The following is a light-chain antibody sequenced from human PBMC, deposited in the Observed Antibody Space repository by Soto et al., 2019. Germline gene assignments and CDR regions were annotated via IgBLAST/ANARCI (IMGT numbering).Light chain of an antibody. Sequence: EVVLTQSPGALSLTSGERATLSCRARGSISGPYLAWYQQSPGQSPRLLIYRVSTRAAGIPDRISGSRSGKNFPLTISRVEPEYFAVEYCQHYGSSRSTIGRGTKVEI. CDR3: QHYGSSRST. V-gene: IGKV3-20*01. CDR1: GSISGPY. J-gene: IGKJ4*02. CDR2: RVS.